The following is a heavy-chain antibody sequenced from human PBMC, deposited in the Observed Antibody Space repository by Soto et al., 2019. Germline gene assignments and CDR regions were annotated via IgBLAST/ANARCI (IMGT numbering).Heavy chain of an antibody. CDR1: CDSFDGYY. V-gene: IGHV4-34*01. Sequence: SEPLSLTCAVNCDSFDGYYLTWIRQPPGKGLEWIGEINHSGSTDYNPSLKSRVTISVDTSKNQFSLKLSSVTAADTAVYYCATGRKGASSTMVGGGLRGAEGMDVCGKGTPVT. J-gene: IGHJ6*03. CDR3: ATGRKGASSTMVGGGLRGAEGMDV. CDR2: INHSGST. D-gene: IGHD3-10*01.